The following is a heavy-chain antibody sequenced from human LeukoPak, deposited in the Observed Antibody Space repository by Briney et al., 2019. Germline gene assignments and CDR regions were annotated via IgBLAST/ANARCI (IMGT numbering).Heavy chain of an antibody. Sequence: KPGGSLRLSCAASGFTFSSYSMNWVRQAPGKGLEWVSSIGSSSSYIYYADSVKGRFTISRDNAKNSLYLQMNSLRAEDTAVYYCARDWGYYYYYGMDVWGQGTTVTVSS. CDR2: IGSSSSYI. D-gene: IGHD3-16*01. CDR1: GFTFSSYS. CDR3: ARDWGYYYYYGMDV. V-gene: IGHV3-21*01. J-gene: IGHJ6*02.